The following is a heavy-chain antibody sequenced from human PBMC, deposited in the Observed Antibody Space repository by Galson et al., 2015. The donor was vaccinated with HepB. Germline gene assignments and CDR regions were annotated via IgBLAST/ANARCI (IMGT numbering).Heavy chain of an antibody. J-gene: IGHJ6*02. CDR2: ISAYNGNT. V-gene: IGHV1-18*01. CDR1: GYTFTSYG. Sequence: SVKVSCKASGYTFTSYGISWVRQAPRQGLEWMGWISAYNGNTNYAQKLQGRVTMTTDTSTSTAYMELRSLRSEDTAVYYCARRATAGHYYYYGMDVWGQGTTVTVSS. CDR3: ARRATAGHYYYYGMDV. D-gene: IGHD5-24*01.